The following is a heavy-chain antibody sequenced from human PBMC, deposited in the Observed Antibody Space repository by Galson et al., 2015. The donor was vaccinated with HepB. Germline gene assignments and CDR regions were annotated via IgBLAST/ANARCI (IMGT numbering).Heavy chain of an antibody. Sequence: SVKVSCKASGYTFTRYDINWVRQATGQGLEWMGWMNPNSGNTGYAQKFQGRVTMTRNTSISTAYMELSSLRSEDTAVYYCARGSSRPPFGYYYYYMDVWGKGTTVTVSS. CDR3: ARGSSRPPFGYYYYYMDV. CDR1: GYTFTRYD. V-gene: IGHV1-8*01. D-gene: IGHD6-13*01. J-gene: IGHJ6*03. CDR2: MNPNSGNT.